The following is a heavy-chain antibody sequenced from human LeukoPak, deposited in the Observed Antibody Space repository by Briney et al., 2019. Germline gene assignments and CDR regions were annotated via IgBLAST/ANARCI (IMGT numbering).Heavy chain of an antibody. D-gene: IGHD3-10*01. CDR3: AKAVLGSGSSLYDY. V-gene: IGHV3-30*18. CDR1: GFTVSSNY. CDR2: ISYDGSNK. J-gene: IGHJ4*02. Sequence: GGSLRLSCAASGFTVSSNYMSWVRQAPGKGLEWVAVISYDGSNKYYADSVKGRFTISRDNSKNTLYLQMNSLRAEDTAVYYCAKAVLGSGSSLYDYWGQGTLVTVSS.